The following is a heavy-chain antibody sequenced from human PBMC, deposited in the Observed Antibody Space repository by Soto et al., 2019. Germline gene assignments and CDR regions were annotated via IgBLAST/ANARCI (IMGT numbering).Heavy chain of an antibody. Sequence: SETLSLTCTVSGGSISSYYWSWIRQPPGKGLEWIGYIYYSGSTNYNPSLKSRVTISVDTSKNQFSLNLSSVTAADTAAYYCSPLLDSGPPRDMRYYYCLGVGAEATTVPVSP. CDR1: GGSISSYY. V-gene: IGHV4-59*01. D-gene: IGHD2-15*01. CDR3: SPLLDSGPPRDMRYYYCLGV. CDR2: IYYSGST. J-gene: IGHJ6*01.